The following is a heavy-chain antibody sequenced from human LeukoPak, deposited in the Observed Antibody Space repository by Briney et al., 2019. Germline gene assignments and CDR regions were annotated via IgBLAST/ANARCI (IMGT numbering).Heavy chain of an antibody. V-gene: IGHV4-30-2*01. J-gene: IGHJ5*02. Sequence: SETLSLTCAVSGGSISSGGYSWSWIRQPPGKGLEWIGYIYHSGGTYYNPSLKSRVTISVDRSKNQFSLKRSSVTAADTAVYYCARALIVVVPAAMNWFDPWGQGTLVTVSS. CDR3: ARALIVVVPAAMNWFDP. CDR1: GGSISSGGYS. D-gene: IGHD2-2*01. CDR2: IYHSGGT.